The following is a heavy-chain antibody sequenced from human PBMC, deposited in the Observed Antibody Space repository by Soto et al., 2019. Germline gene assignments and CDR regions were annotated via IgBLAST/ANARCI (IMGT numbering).Heavy chain of an antibody. CDR3: AHRQCASGFDY. CDR1: GFSLTTSGEG. J-gene: IGHJ4*02. V-gene: IGHV2-5*02. D-gene: IGHD6-19*01. Sequence: QITLKESGPTLVKPTQTLTLTCTFSGFSLTTSGEGVGWIRQPPGKALDWLAVIFWDDDKRYSPTLKSRLTITKDTSKNQVVLTVTNTDPVDTATYYCAHRQCASGFDYCGQGTLVTVSS. CDR2: IFWDDDK.